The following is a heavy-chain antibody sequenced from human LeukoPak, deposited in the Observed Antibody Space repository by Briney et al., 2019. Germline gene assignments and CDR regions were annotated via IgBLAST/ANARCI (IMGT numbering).Heavy chain of an antibody. V-gene: IGHV1-2*02. CDR3: ARDLRCSSTSCYRTAEYFQH. CDR1: GYTFTGYY. Sequence: ASVKVSCKASGYTFTGYYMHWVRQAPGQGLEWMGWINPNSGGTNYAQKFQGRVTMTRDTSISTAYMELSRLRSDDTAVYYCARDLRCSSTSCYRTAEYFQHWGQGTLVTVSS. CDR2: INPNSGGT. J-gene: IGHJ1*01. D-gene: IGHD2-2*01.